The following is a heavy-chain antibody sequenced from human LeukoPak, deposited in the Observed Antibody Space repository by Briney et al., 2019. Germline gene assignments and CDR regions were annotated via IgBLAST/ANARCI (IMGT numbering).Heavy chain of an antibody. Sequence: SVKVSCKASGFTFTTSAMQWVRQARGQRPEWIGWIVVGSGNTNYAQKFQDRVTITRDKSTGTAYMELSRLRSDDTAVYYCASELEMATDAFDIWGQGTMVTVSS. CDR2: IVVGSGNT. D-gene: IGHD5-24*01. CDR1: GFTFTTSA. V-gene: IGHV1-58*02. J-gene: IGHJ3*02. CDR3: ASELEMATDAFDI.